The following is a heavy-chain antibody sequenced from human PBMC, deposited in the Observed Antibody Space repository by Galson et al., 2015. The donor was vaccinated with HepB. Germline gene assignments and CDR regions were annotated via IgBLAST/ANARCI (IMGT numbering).Heavy chain of an antibody. CDR1: GFTFSSYS. CDR2: ISSSSSYI. Sequence: SLRLSCAASGFTFSSYSMNWVRQAPGKGLEWVSSISSSSSYIYYADSVKGRFTISRDNAKNSLYLQMNSLRAEDTAVYYCARHSSSKSYYFDYWGQGTLVTVSS. CDR3: ARHSSSKSYYFDY. D-gene: IGHD6-6*01. V-gene: IGHV3-21*01. J-gene: IGHJ4*02.